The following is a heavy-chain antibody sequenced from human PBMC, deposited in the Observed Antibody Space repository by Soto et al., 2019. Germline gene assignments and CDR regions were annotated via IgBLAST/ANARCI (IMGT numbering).Heavy chain of an antibody. CDR3: ARQRNGAGHV. D-gene: IGHD1-1*01. J-gene: IGHJ6*02. CDR1: GLTFSTYG. V-gene: IGHV3-48*02. CDR2: ITSSTTI. Sequence: LVESGGGLVQPGGSLRLSCEASGLTFSTYGFNWVRQAPGKGLEWVSYITSSTTIYYADSVRGRFTTSRDNAKNSLYLQMNSLRDEDTAVYYCARQRNGAGHVWGQGTTVTVSS.